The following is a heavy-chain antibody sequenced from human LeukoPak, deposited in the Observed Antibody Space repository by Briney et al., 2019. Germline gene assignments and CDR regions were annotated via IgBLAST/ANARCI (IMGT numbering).Heavy chain of an antibody. CDR2: IKSKIDGGTT. CDR3: TTGYGHSGFDY. CDR1: GFTITNAR. Sequence: PGGSLRLSCAASGFTITNARTGWVRQAPGKGLEWVGLIKSKIDGGTTDFAAPVKGRFTISIDDSKHTLYLQMNSLKSEDTGVYYCTTGYGHSGFDYWGQGTLVTVSS. D-gene: IGHD3-3*02. V-gene: IGHV3-15*01. J-gene: IGHJ4*02.